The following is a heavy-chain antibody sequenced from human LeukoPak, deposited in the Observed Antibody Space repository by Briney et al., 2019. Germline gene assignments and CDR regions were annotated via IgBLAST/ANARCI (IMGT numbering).Heavy chain of an antibody. CDR3: ARAPHYYGSGSPIDY. CDR2: INHSGST. J-gene: IGHJ4*02. CDR1: GGSFSGYY. Sequence: PSETLSLTCAVYGGSFSGYYWSWIRQPPGKGLEWIGEINHSGSTNYNPSLKSRVTISVDTSKNQFSLKLSSVTAADTAVYYCARAPHYYGSGSPIDYWGQGTLVTVSS. D-gene: IGHD3-10*01. V-gene: IGHV4-34*01.